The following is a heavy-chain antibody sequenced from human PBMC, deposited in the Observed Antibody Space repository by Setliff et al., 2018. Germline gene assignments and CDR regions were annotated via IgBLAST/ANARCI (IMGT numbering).Heavy chain of an antibody. D-gene: IGHD3-22*01. CDR3: VREGVDSRSSTDYRYYMDV. CDR2: TIPIFGTT. Sequence: GASVKVSCKASGGTFSDYGISWVRQAPGQGLEWMGGTIPIFGTTDYAQKFQGRVTIITDESTGTAFMQLSSLRSEDTAVYYCVREGVDSRSSTDYRYYMDVWGKGTTVTVSS. J-gene: IGHJ6*03. CDR1: GGTFSDYG. V-gene: IGHV1-69*05.